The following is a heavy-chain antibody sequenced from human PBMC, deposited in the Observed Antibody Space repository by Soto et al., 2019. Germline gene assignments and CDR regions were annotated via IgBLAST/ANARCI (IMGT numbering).Heavy chain of an antibody. Sequence: QVQLQESGPGLVKPSQTLSLTCTVSGGSINSGDYYWSWIRQLPWKGLEWILYIYYTGNTNYNPSLKSRVTRSLDTSLNQFSLKLSSVTAADTAVYLCARRPLHEGGAFDIWGQRTMVTVSA. V-gene: IGHV4-30-4*01. D-gene: IGHD3-16*01. CDR3: ARRPLHEGGAFDI. J-gene: IGHJ3*02. CDR2: IYYTGNT. CDR1: GGSINSGDYY.